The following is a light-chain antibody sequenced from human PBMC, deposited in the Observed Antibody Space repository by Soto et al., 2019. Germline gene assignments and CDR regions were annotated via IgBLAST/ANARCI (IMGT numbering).Light chain of an antibody. V-gene: IGLV2-14*01. CDR2: DVS. Sequence: QSALTQPASVSGSPGQSITISCTGTSSDVGGYNYVSWYQQHPGKAPKLMIYDVSNRPSGVSNRFSGSKSGNTASLTISGLQPEDEADYYCSSYTRSSSLFGTGTKLTVL. CDR1: SSDVGGYNY. J-gene: IGLJ1*01. CDR3: SSYTRSSSL.